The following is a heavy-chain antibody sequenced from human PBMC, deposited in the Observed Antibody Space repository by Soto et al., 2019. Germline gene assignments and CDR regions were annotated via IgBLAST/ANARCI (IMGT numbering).Heavy chain of an antibody. J-gene: IGHJ4*02. CDR2: IYYSGST. Sequence: XXTLSLSCTVSGDSGSSDSYYWSWIRQPPGKGLEWIGYIYYSGSTNYNPSLKSRVTISVDTSKNQFSLKLSSVTAADTAVYYCARDYGSGSYLDYWGQGTLVTVSS. D-gene: IGHD3-10*01. V-gene: IGHV4-61*01. CDR1: GDSGSSDSYY. CDR3: ARDYGSGSYLDY.